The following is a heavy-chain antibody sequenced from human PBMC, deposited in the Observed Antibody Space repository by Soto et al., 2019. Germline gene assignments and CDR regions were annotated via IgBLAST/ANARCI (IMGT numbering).Heavy chain of an antibody. CDR2: IWYDGSNK. Sequence: GGSLRLSCAASGFTFSSYGMHWVRQAPGKGLEWVAVIWYDGSNKYYADSVKGRFTISRDNSKNTLYLQMNGLRAEDTAVYYCARDDSSSRGVDYWGQGTLVTVS. CDR1: GFTFSSYG. J-gene: IGHJ4*02. V-gene: IGHV3-33*01. D-gene: IGHD6-6*01. CDR3: ARDDSSSRGVDY.